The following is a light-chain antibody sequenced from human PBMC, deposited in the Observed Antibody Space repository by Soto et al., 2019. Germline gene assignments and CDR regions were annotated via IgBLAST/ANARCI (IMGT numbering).Light chain of an antibody. J-gene: IGKJ4*01. CDR2: DAS. CDR1: QSVGGY. CDR3: HQRSNWPPLT. V-gene: IGKV3-11*01. Sequence: EIVLTQSPATLSLSPGERATLSCRASQSVGGYLDWYQQKPGQAPRLLIYDASNRASGIPARFSGSGSGTDFTLTISSIEPEDLAVYYCHQRSNWPPLTFGGGTKVEIE.